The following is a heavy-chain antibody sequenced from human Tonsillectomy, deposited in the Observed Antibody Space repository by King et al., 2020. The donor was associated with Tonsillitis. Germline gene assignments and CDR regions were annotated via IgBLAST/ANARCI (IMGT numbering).Heavy chain of an antibody. CDR3: AGDLRNYYDSSSYYHVPRSSYFDY. Sequence: QLVQSGAEVKKPGSSVKVSCKASGGTFSSYAISWVRQAPGQGLEWMGGIIPIFGTANYAQKFQGRVTITADESTSTAYMELSSLSSEDTAVYYCAGDLRNYYDSSSYYHVPRSSYFDYWGQGTLVTVSS. V-gene: IGHV1-69*12. D-gene: IGHD3-22*01. J-gene: IGHJ4*02. CDR2: IIPIFGTA. CDR1: GGTFSSYA.